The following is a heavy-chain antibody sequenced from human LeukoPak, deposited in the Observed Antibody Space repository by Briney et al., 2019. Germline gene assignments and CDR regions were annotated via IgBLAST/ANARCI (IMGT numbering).Heavy chain of an antibody. J-gene: IGHJ4*02. CDR2: INHSGST. D-gene: IGHD3-9*01. V-gene: IGHV4-34*01. CDR3: ARVVRYFDWLSRGGYFDY. CDR1: GGSFSGYY. Sequence: SETLSLTCAVYGGSFSGYYWSWIRQPPGKGLEWIGEINHSGSTNYNPSLKSRVTISVDTSKNQFSLKLSSVTTADTAVYYCARVVRYFDWLSRGGYFDYWGQGTLVTVFS.